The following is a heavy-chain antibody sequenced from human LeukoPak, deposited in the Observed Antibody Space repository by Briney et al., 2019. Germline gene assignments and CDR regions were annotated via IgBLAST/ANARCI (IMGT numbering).Heavy chain of an antibody. V-gene: IGHV3-11*05. J-gene: IGHJ6*02. CDR1: GFTFSDYY. CDR2: ITRSSTYT. Sequence: GGSLILSCAASGFTFSDYYVSWIRQAPGKGLEWVSYITRSSTYTIYADSVKGRFTISRDNAKNSLYLQMDSLRAEDTAVYYCARDATVTNGGVNDGMDVWGQGTTVTVSS. D-gene: IGHD3-16*01. CDR3: ARDATVTNGGVNDGMDV.